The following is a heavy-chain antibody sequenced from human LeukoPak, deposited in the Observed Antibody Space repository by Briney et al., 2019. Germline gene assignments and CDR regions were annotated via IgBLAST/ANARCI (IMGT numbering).Heavy chain of an antibody. D-gene: IGHD7-27*01. Sequence: GGSLRLSCAASGFTFSHYWMTWVRQAPGKGLEWVANIKQDGSEKYYVDSVKGRFTISRDNAKNSLYLQMNNLGAEDTAVYYCARTNWGVGHWGQGTLVTVSS. J-gene: IGHJ4*02. V-gene: IGHV3-7*01. CDR1: GFTFSHYW. CDR3: ARTNWGVGH. CDR2: IKQDGSEK.